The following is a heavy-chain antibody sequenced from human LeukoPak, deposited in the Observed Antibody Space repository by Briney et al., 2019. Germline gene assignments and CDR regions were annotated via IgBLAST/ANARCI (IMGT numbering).Heavy chain of an antibody. Sequence: GGSLRLSCAASGFTFRSYNMNWVRQTPGKGLEWVSSISSSSSNYIYYGDSVKGRFTISRDSAKNSLYLQMNSLRAEDTAVYFCARTHYGDYGGDWYFDLWGRGTLVTVSS. D-gene: IGHD4-17*01. CDR1: GFTFRSYN. J-gene: IGHJ2*01. CDR2: ISSSSSNYI. V-gene: IGHV3-21*01. CDR3: ARTHYGDYGGDWYFDL.